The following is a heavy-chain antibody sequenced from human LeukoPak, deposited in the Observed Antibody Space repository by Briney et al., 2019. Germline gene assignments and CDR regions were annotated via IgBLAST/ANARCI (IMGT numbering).Heavy chain of an antibody. CDR3: ARAPSEIGGYYPEYFRH. CDR1: GFTFTSYW. J-gene: IGHJ1*01. D-gene: IGHD3-22*01. V-gene: IGHV3-74*01. CDR2: IKSDGST. Sequence: GGSLRLSCAASGFTFTSYWMHWVRQAPGKGLVWVSRIKSDGSTNYADSVKGRFTISRDNAKNTVSLQMNSLRAEDTGVYYCARAPSEIGGYYPEYFRHWGQGTLVTVSS.